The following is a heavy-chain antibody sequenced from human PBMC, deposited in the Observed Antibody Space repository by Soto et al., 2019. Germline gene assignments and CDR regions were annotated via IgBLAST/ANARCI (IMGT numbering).Heavy chain of an antibody. D-gene: IGHD6-13*01. CDR2: ISGSGGST. Sequence: EVQLLESGGGLVQPGGSLRLSCAASGFTFSSYAMRWVRQAPGKGLEWVSAISGSGGSTYYADSVKGRFTISRDNSKHTLYLQMNRLRAEDTAVYYCARRGPGTDFDYWGQGTLVTVSS. J-gene: IGHJ4*02. V-gene: IGHV3-23*01. CDR1: GFTFSSYA. CDR3: ARRGPGTDFDY.